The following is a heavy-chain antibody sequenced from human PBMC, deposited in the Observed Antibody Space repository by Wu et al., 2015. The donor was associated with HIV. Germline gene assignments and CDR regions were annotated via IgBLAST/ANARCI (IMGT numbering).Heavy chain of an antibody. CDR3: ARVGIGRFCNGPSCYFDS. Sequence: QVQLVQSGAEVKKPGSSVKVSCKASGGTFSSYAISWVRQAPGQGLEWMGRIIPIFGTANYAQKFQGRVTITADESTSTAYMELSSLRSEDTAVYYCARVGIGRFCNGPSCYFDSWGQGTLVTVSS. CDR1: GGTFSSYA. CDR2: IIPIFGTA. D-gene: IGHD3-3*01. J-gene: IGHJ4*02. V-gene: IGHV1-69*13.